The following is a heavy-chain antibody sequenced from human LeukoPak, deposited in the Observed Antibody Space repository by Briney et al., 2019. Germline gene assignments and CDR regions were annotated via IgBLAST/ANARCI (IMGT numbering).Heavy chain of an antibody. CDR3: ARGKSSWLFDY. D-gene: IGHD6-13*01. V-gene: IGHV1-18*01. J-gene: IGHJ4*02. CDR1: GYTFTTYG. Sequence: ASMKVSCKASGYTFTTYGISWVRQAPGQGLEWMGWISTYNGNTDYAQNIQGRVTVTTDTSTSTAYMELRSLRPDDTAIYYCARGKSSWLFDYWGQGTLVTVSS. CDR2: ISTYNGNT.